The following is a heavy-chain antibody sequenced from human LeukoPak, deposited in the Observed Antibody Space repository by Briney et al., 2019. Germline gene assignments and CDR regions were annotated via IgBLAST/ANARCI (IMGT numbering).Heavy chain of an antibody. CDR1: GGSISSYY. CDR3: ARAWGIAAAGWYYFDY. J-gene: IGHJ4*02. Sequence: SETLSLTCTVSGGSISSYYWSWIRQPPGKGLEWIGYIYYSGSTNYNPSLKSRVTISVDTSKNQFSLKLNSVTAPDTAVYYCARAWGIAAAGWYYFDYWGQGTLVTVSS. D-gene: IGHD6-13*01. CDR2: IYYSGST. V-gene: IGHV4-59*08.